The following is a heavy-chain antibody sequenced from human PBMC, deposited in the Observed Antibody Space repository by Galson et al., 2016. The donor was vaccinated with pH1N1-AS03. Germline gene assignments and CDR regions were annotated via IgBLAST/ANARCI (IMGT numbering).Heavy chain of an antibody. CDR2: INPSDGNT. J-gene: IGHJ6*02. Sequence: SVKVSCKASGYTFTSYYIHWVRQAQGQGREWMGIINPSDGNTNYAQRFQGRVTMTRDTSTSTVYMELSSLRSDDTAVYYCARVSAGLTGYYYAMDVWGQGTTVTVSS. CDR1: GYTFTSYY. V-gene: IGHV1-46*01. CDR3: ARVSAGLTGYYYAMDV. D-gene: IGHD4/OR15-4a*01.